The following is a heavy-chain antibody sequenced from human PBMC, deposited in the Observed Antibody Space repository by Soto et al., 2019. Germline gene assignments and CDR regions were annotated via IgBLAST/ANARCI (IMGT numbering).Heavy chain of an antibody. J-gene: IGHJ4*02. D-gene: IGHD3-3*01. CDR2: ISGSGGST. CDR1: GFTFSGYA. V-gene: IGHV3-23*01. Sequence: GGSLRLSCAASGFTFSGYAMGWVRQAPGKGLEWVSAISGSGGSTYYADSVKGRFSISRDNSKNTLYLQMNSLRAEDTAVYYCAKIRMVGSGYYIAYWGQGTLVTVSS. CDR3: AKIRMVGSGYYIAY.